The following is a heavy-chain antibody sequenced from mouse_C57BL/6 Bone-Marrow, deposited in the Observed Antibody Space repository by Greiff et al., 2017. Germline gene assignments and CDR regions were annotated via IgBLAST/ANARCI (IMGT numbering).Heavy chain of an antibody. V-gene: IGHV5-6*01. J-gene: IGHJ3*01. Sequence: EVKLVESGGDLVKPGGSLKLSCAASGFTFSSYVMSWVRQTPDKRLEWVATISSGGSYTYYPDSVKGRFTISRDNAKNTLYLQMSSLKSEDTAMYYCARHDGNYEFAYWGQGTLVTVSA. CDR3: ARHDGNYEFAY. CDR2: ISSGGSYT. D-gene: IGHD2-1*01. CDR1: GFTFSSYV.